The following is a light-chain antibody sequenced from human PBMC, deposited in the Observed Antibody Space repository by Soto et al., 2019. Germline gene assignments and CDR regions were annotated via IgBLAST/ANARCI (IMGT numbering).Light chain of an antibody. J-gene: IGKJ5*01. Sequence: DIQMTQSRSSLSESEGGIFTITCRASQTISRYLNWYQQKPGKAPKMLIYTASTLQSGVPSRFSGSGSWTDFTLTSSSLTPEDFATYYGQQTYDSHITVDQGTRLEIK. V-gene: IGKV1-39*01. CDR3: QQTYDSHIT. CDR1: QTISRY. CDR2: TAS.